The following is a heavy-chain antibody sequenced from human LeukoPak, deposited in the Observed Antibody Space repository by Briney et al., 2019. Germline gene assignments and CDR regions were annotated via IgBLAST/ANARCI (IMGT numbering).Heavy chain of an antibody. Sequence: PGGSLRLSCVASGFTFDDYAMHWVRQAPGKGLEWVSGISWNSGSTGYADSVKGRFTISRDNAKNSLYLQMNSLRAEDTALYYCAKDMTTVTTSGSDYWGQGTLVTVSS. D-gene: IGHD4-17*01. CDR2: ISWNSGST. V-gene: IGHV3-9*01. CDR1: GFTFDDYA. CDR3: AKDMTTVTTSGSDY. J-gene: IGHJ4*02.